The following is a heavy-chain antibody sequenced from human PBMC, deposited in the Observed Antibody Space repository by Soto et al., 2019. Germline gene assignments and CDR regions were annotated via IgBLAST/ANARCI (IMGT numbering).Heavy chain of an antibody. CDR2: IYYSGST. CDR3: ARHTPAISISDH. D-gene: IGHD2-15*01. V-gene: IGHV4-61*01. Sequence: PSETLSLTCTVSGGSVSSGIYYWSWIRQPPGKGLEWIGYIYYSGSTNYNPSLKSRVTISVDTSKNQFSLKLSSVTAADTAVYYRARHTPAISISDHWGQGTLVTVLL. CDR1: GGSVSSGIYY. J-gene: IGHJ4*02.